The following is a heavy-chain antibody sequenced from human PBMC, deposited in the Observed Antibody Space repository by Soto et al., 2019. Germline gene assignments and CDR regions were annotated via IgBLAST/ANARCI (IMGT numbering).Heavy chain of an antibody. J-gene: IGHJ4*02. CDR1: GGSISSDS. D-gene: IGHD6-19*01. CDR3: ARRYRRSSGWYLLDY. Sequence: PSETLSLTCTVSGGSISSDSWSWIRQSPGKALEWIGYSYYNGVTKYNPSLKSRVTISVDTSQNQFSLKLTSVTATDTAVYYCARRYRRSSGWYLLDYWGQGTLVTVSS. CDR2: SYYNGVT. V-gene: IGHV4-59*01.